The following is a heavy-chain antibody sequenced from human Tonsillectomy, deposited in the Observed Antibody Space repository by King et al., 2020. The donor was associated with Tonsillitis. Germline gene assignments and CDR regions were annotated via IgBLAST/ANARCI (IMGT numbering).Heavy chain of an antibody. Sequence: VQLVESGGGLVQPGGSRKLSCAASEFTFSCSCMPLVRQAPGNGLQWVATIKPDGREKFYADSVKGRFTVSRDNAKNSLDLQMNSLRSEDTAVYYCARDHAFSSFDYWGQGTLVTVSP. CDR3: ARDHAFSSFDY. CDR2: IKPDGREK. J-gene: IGHJ4*02. D-gene: IGHD6-19*01. CDR1: EFTFSCSC. V-gene: IGHV3-7*04.